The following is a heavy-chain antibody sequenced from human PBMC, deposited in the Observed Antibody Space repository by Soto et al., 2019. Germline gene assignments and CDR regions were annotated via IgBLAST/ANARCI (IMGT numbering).Heavy chain of an antibody. CDR3: AREAFWSGYYFRQPFDP. CDR1: AGTLSPGAYL. D-gene: IGHD3-3*01. Sequence: SAGTLSPGAYLVCCLRQAPRKGLEWIGYIYYSGSTYYNPSLKSRVTISVDTSKNQFSLKLSSVTAADTAVYYCAREAFWSGYYFRQPFDPRCKGTLVTVSS. V-gene: IGHV4-30-4*01. CDR2: IYYSGST. J-gene: IGHJ5*02.